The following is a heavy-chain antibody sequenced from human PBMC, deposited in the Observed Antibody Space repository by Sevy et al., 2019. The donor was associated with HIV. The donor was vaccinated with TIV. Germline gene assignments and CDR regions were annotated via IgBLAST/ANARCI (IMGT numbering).Heavy chain of an antibody. Sequence: VGSLRLSCAASGFTLSIYWMHWVRQVPGKGLVWVSHINSDGKIKRYADSVEGRFTISRDNAEKTVYLQMNSLRADDTAVYYCVRGSTGTFGHWGQGTLVTISS. J-gene: IGHJ4*02. D-gene: IGHD3-9*01. CDR2: INSDGKIK. CDR1: GFTLSIYW. CDR3: VRGSTGTFGH. V-gene: IGHV3-74*01.